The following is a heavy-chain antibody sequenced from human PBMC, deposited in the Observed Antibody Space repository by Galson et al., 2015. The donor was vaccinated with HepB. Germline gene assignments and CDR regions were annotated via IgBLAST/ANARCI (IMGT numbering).Heavy chain of an antibody. Sequence: SVKVSCKVSGYTLTELSMHWVRQAPGKGLEWMGGFDPEDGETIYAQKFQGRVTMTEDTSTDTAHMELSSLRSEDTAVYYCATQSGNSGRGAFDIWGQGTMVTVSS. CDR3: ATQSGNSGRGAFDI. J-gene: IGHJ3*02. D-gene: IGHD4-23*01. CDR1: GYTLTELS. V-gene: IGHV1-24*01. CDR2: FDPEDGET.